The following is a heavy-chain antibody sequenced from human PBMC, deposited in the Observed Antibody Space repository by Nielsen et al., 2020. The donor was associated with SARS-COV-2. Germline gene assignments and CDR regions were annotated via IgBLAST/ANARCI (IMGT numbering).Heavy chain of an antibody. Sequence: SEILSLTCTVSGGSISSYYWSWIRQPPGKGLEWIGYIYYSGSTNYNPSLKSRVTISVDTSKNQFSLKLSSVTAADTAVYYCARDCSCGLGSSPSYYFDYWGQGTLVTVSS. J-gene: IGHJ4*02. CDR1: GGSISSYY. CDR3: ARDCSCGLGSSPSYYFDY. D-gene: IGHD7-27*01. V-gene: IGHV4-59*01. CDR2: IYYSGST.